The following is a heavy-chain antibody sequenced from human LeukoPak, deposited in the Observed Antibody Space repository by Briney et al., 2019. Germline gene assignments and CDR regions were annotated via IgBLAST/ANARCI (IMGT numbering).Heavy chain of an antibody. D-gene: IGHD6-13*01. V-gene: IGHV4-38-2*02. CDR3: ARDRVYSSPFFDC. J-gene: IGHJ4*02. CDR1: GYSISSGYY. Sequence: PSETLSLTRTVSGYSISSGYYWGWIRQPPGKGLEWIGSIYHSGSTYYNPSLKSRVTISVDTSKNQFSLKLSSVTAADTAVYYCARDRVYSSPFFDCWGQGTLVTVSS. CDR2: IYHSGST.